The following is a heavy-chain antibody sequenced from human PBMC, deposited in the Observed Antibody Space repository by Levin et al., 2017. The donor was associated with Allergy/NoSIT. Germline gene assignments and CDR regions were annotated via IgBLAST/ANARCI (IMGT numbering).Heavy chain of an antibody. V-gene: IGHV3-30*18. J-gene: IGHJ6*02. CDR3: AKEDDSSGYYRYYYYYGMDV. CDR2: ISYDGSNK. Sequence: GGSLRLSCAASGFTFSSYGMHWVRQAPGKGLEWVAVISYDGSNKYYADSVKGRFTISRDNSKNTLYLQMNSLRAEDTAVYYCAKEDDSSGYYRYYYYYGMDVWGQGTTVTVSS. CDR1: GFTFSSYG. D-gene: IGHD3-22*01.